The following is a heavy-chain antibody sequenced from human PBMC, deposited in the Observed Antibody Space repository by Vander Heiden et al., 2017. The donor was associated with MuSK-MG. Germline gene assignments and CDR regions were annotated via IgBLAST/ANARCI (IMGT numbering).Heavy chain of an antibody. V-gene: IGHV3-7*01. D-gene: IGHD6-19*01. CDR1: CFAFSSYW. Sequence: VQLVDSGGSLVQHCEALRLSWAASCFAFSSYWMIWVPPGPGKGLEWVANIKQDGSEKYYVDSVKGRFTISRDNAKNSLYLQMNSLRAEDTAVYYCARGKRWLVLFDYWGQGTLVTVSS. J-gene: IGHJ4*02. CDR3: ARGKRWLVLFDY. CDR2: IKQDGSEK.